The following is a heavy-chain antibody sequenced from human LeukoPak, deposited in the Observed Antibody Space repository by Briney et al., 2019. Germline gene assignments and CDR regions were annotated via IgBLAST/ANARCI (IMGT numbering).Heavy chain of an antibody. CDR2: IYYSGST. CDR1: GGSISSYY. Sequence: PSETLSLTCTVSGGSISSYYWSWIRQPPGKGLEWIGYIYYSGSTNYNPSLKSRVTISVDTSKNQFSLKLSSVTAADTAVYYCARDSRVGGYRNAFDIWGQGTMVTVSS. CDR3: ARDSRVGGYRNAFDI. D-gene: IGHD1-26*01. J-gene: IGHJ3*02. V-gene: IGHV4-59*12.